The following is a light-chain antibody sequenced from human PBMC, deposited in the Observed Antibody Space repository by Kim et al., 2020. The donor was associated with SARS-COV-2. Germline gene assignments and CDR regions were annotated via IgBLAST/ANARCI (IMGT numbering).Light chain of an antibody. V-gene: IGKV1-17*01. J-gene: IGKJ1*01. Sequence: DIQMTQSPSSLSASVGDRVTITCRASQAIRNDLGWYQQSPGRAPKRLIYAASSLQGGVPSRFSGSGSGTEFALTISSVQPEDFATYFCLQNNTLPLTFGQGTKVDIK. CDR1: QAIRND. CDR3: LQNNTLPLT. CDR2: AAS.